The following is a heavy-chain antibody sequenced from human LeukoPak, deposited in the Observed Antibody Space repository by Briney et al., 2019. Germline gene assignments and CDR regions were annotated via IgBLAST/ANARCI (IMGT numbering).Heavy chain of an antibody. V-gene: IGHV3-13*01. J-gene: IGHJ3*02. D-gene: IGHD4-17*01. CDR1: GFTFSDYD. CDR2: IGTAGDT. Sequence: QPGGSLRLSCAASGFTFSDYDMHWVLHATGKGLEWVSAIGTAGDTYYTGSVKGRFTISRENAKNSLYLQMNSLRAGDTAVYYCASPTVTGAFDIWGQGTMVTVSS. CDR3: ASPTVTGAFDI.